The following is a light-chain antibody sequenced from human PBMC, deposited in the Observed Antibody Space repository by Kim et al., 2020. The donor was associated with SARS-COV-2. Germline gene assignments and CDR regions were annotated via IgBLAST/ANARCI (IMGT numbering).Light chain of an antibody. V-gene: IGLV3-19*01. CDR3: NSRDSSGNHVI. Sequence: AVGQTVTLTCQGDSLRSYYAGWYQQKPGQAPVIVIYGKNNRPSGIPDRFSGSSSGNTASLTITGAQAEDEADYYCNSRDSSGNHVIFGGGTQLTVL. CDR2: GKN. J-gene: IGLJ2*01. CDR1: SLRSYY.